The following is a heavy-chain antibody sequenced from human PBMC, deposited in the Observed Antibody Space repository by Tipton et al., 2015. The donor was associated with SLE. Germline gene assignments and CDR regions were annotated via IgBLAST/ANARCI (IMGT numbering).Heavy chain of an antibody. J-gene: IGHJ3*01. V-gene: IGHV4-4*07. D-gene: IGHD6-25*01. CDR3: ARTEVGGYSHDAFDL. CDR2: IYSSGST. Sequence: TLSLTCSVSGGSISSYSWSWIRQPAGKGVEWIGRIYSSGSTIYNPSLKSRLTLSLDTSKNQFSLRVRSVAAADTAVYYCARTEVGGYSHDAFDLWGHGTMVTVSS. CDR1: GGSISSYS.